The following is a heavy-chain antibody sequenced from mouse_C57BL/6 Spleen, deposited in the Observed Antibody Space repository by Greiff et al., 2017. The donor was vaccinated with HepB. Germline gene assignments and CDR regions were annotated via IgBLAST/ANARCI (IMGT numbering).Heavy chain of an antibody. D-gene: IGHD2-12*01. Sequence: EVKVVESGGGLVQSGRSLRLSCATSGFTFSDFYMEWVRQAPGKGLEWIAASRNKANDYTTEYSASVKGRFIVSRDTSQSILYLQMNALRAEDTAIYYCARDGYSWYFDVWGTGTTVTVSS. J-gene: IGHJ1*03. CDR1: GFTFSDFY. CDR2: SRNKANDYTT. V-gene: IGHV7-1*01. CDR3: ARDGYSWYFDV.